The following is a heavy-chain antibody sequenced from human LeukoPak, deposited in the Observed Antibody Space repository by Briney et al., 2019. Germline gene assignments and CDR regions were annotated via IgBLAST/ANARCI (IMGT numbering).Heavy chain of an antibody. CDR1: GFTFSTYP. V-gene: IGHV3-30*18. D-gene: IGHD1-1*01. CDR3: VKRRSDGSPYFFDY. CDR2: ISKEGSNN. Sequence: GGSLRLSCGASGFTFSTYPMHWVRQAPGKGLERVATISKEGSNNYYADSLKGPYTNSRGSFKNTTYLEMNSLSVEDKAVYYCVKRRSDGSPYFFDYWGEGTLVTVSS. J-gene: IGHJ4*02.